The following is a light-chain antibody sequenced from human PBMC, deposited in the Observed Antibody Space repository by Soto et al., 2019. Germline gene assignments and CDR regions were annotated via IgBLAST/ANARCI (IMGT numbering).Light chain of an antibody. J-gene: IGKJ4*01. CDR1: QSVGTSY. Sequence: EIVLTQSPGTLSLSPGESGTLTCWTSQSVGTSYLGWYQQKPGQAPRLLIYGTSSRATGVPDRFSGSGSGTEFTLTICRLEPEDVAGYFCQQYSLSPATFGGGTKVEI. CDR2: GTS. CDR3: QQYSLSPAT. V-gene: IGKV3-20*01.